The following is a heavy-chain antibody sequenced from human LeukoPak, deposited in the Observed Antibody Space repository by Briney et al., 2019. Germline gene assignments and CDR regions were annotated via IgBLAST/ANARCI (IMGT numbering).Heavy chain of an antibody. Sequence: PGRSLRLSCAASGFTFSSYGMHWVRQAPGKGLEWVAVISYDGSNKYYADSVKGRFTISRDNSKNTLYLQMNSLRAEDTAVYYCAKLAVAGPRLRGWYFDLWGRGTLVTVSS. J-gene: IGHJ2*01. D-gene: IGHD6-19*01. CDR2: ISYDGSNK. CDR3: AKLAVAGPRLRGWYFDL. CDR1: GFTFSSYG. V-gene: IGHV3-30*18.